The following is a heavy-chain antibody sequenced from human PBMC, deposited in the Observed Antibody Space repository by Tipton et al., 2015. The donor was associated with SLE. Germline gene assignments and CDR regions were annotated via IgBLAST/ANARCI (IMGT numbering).Heavy chain of an antibody. Sequence: LRLSCAASGFTFSGYWMYWVRQAPGKGLVWVSRINSDGSSTSYADSVKGRFTSSRDNAMNTVYLQMNSLRAEDTAVYYCASEVGWGQGTLVTVSS. CDR3: ASEVG. D-gene: IGHD1-26*01. J-gene: IGHJ4*02. CDR2: INSDGSST. CDR1: GFTFSGYW. V-gene: IGHV3-74*01.